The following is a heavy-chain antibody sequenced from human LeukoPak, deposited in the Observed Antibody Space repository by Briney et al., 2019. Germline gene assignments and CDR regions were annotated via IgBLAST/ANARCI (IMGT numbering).Heavy chain of an antibody. Sequence: SETLSLTCTVSGGSISSSSYYWGWIRQPPGKGLEWIGYIYYSGSTNYNPSLKSRVTISVDTSKNQFSLKLSSVTAADTAVYYCARRGTVTYFDYWGQGTLVTVSS. D-gene: IGHD4-17*01. CDR1: GGSISSSSYY. CDR2: IYYSGST. J-gene: IGHJ4*02. V-gene: IGHV4-61*05. CDR3: ARRGTVTYFDY.